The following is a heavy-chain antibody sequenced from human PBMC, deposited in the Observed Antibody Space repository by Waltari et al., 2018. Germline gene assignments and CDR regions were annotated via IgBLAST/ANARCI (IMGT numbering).Heavy chain of an antibody. CDR3: ARKGDTAMDPYYFDY. CDR1: GGAISSYY. CDR2: IYYSGST. J-gene: IGHJ4*02. Sequence: QEQLQESGPGLVKPSETLSLTCTVSGGAISSYYWSWIRQPPGKGLEWIGYIYYSGSTNYNPSLKSRVTISVDTSKNQFSLKLSSVTAADTAVYYCARKGDTAMDPYYFDYWGQGTLVTVSS. D-gene: IGHD5-18*01. V-gene: IGHV4-59*01.